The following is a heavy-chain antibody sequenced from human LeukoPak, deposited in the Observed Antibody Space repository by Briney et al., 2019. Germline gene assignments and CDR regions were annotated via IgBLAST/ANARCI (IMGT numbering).Heavy chain of an antibody. CDR3: ASTPLTGTTELDYYYGMDV. CDR2: IIPIFGTA. V-gene: IGHV1-69*13. Sequence: ASVKVSCKASGGTFSSYAISWVRQAPGQGLEWMGGIIPIFGTANYAQKFRGRVTITADESTSTAYMELSSLRSEDTAVYYCASTPLTGTTELDYYYGMDVWGQGTTVTVSS. D-gene: IGHD1-20*01. J-gene: IGHJ6*02. CDR1: GGTFSSYA.